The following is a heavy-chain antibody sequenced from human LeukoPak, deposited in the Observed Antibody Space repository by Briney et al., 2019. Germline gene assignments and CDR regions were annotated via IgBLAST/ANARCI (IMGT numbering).Heavy chain of an antibody. CDR1: GFTFSSYW. D-gene: IGHD6-19*01. Sequence: GGSLRLSCAASGFTFSSYWMSWVRQAPGEGLEWVANIKQDGSEKYYVDSVKGRFTISRDNAENSLYLQMNSLRAEDTAVYYCARGQLPHYSSGCYDYWGQGTLVTVSS. CDR3: ARGQLPHYSSGCYDY. J-gene: IGHJ4*02. V-gene: IGHV3-7*01. CDR2: IKQDGSEK.